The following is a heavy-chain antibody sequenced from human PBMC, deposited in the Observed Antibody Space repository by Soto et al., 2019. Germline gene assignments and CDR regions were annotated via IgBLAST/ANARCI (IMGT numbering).Heavy chain of an antibody. CDR2: IDPSDSYT. D-gene: IGHD2-15*01. CDR1: GYSFTSYW. Sequence: GESLKISCKGPGYSFTSYWISWVRQMPGKGLEWMGRIDPSDSYTNYSPSFQGHVTISADKSISTAYLQWSSLKASDTAMYYCARPAATYYYYYYGMDVWGQGTTVTVSS. CDR3: ARPAATYYYYYYGMDV. V-gene: IGHV5-10-1*01. J-gene: IGHJ6*02.